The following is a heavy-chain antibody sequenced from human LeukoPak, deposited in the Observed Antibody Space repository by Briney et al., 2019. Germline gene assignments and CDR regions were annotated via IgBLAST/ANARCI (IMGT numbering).Heavy chain of an antibody. CDR1: GFTFSSYA. D-gene: IGHD5-12*01. Sequence: GGSLRLSCAASGFTFSSYAMSWVRQAPGKGLEWVSAISGSGGSTYYADSVKDRFTISRDNSKNTLYLQMNSLRAEDTAVYYCAKHPIRIVATIGYWGQGTLVTVSS. J-gene: IGHJ4*02. CDR3: AKHPIRIVATIGY. V-gene: IGHV3-23*01. CDR2: ISGSGGST.